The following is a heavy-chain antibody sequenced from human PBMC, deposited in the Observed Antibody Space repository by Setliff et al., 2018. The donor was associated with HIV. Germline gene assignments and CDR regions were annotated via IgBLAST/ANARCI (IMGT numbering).Heavy chain of an antibody. J-gene: IGHJ4*02. D-gene: IGHD5-12*01. CDR3: VRDGYNNWDLDH. CDR1: GFSFSSYW. Sequence: GGSLRLSCAASGFSFSSYWMSWVRQAPGKGLEWVANIKTDGSEKYYVDSGKGRFTISRDNTKNSLYLQMNSLRAEDTAMYYCVRDGYNNWDLDHWGQGTLVTVSS. CDR2: IKTDGSEK. V-gene: IGHV3-7*03.